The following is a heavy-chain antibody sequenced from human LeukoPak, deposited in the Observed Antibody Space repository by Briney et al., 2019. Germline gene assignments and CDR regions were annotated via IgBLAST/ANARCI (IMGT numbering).Heavy chain of an antibody. CDR2: ISASGDNT. Sequence: GGSLRLSCDASGFTVNSYAMNWVRQAPGKGLEWVSVISASGDNTYYADSVKGRFTISRDDSRNTVYLQMNSLRADDTAVYHCAKGGRRHYGDYVAFWGQGTLVTVSS. V-gene: IGHV3-23*01. CDR3: AKGGRRHYGDYVAF. J-gene: IGHJ4*02. D-gene: IGHD4-17*01. CDR1: GFTVNSYA.